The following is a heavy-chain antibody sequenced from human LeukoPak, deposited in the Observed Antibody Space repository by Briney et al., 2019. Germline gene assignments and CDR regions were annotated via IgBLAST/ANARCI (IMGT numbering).Heavy chain of an antibody. J-gene: IGHJ6*03. CDR3: ARDGKSEQLVLPLYYYYYMDV. Sequence: GGSLRLSCAASGFTFSSYAMHWVRQAPGKGLEWVAVISYDGSNKYYADSVKGRFTISRDNSKNTLYLQMNSLRAEDTAVYYCARDGKSEQLVLPLYYYYYMDVWGKGTTVTVSS. D-gene: IGHD6-6*01. V-gene: IGHV3-30*01. CDR2: ISYDGSNK. CDR1: GFTFSSYA.